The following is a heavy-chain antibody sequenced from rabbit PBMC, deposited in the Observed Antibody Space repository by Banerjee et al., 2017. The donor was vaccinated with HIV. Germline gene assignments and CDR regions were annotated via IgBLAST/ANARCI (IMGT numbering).Heavy chain of an antibody. J-gene: IGHJ3*01. CDR1: GFSFSNRYV. Sequence: LQESGGGLVKPEGSLTLTRTASGFSFSNRYVMCWVRQAPGKGLEWIACINTSSGNTVYASWAKGRFTITRSTSLNTVTLQMTSLTAADTATYFCARDLAGVIGWNFGLWGQGTLVTVS. V-gene: IGHV1S45*01. CDR3: ARDLAGVIGWNFGL. CDR2: INTSSGNT. D-gene: IGHD4-1*01.